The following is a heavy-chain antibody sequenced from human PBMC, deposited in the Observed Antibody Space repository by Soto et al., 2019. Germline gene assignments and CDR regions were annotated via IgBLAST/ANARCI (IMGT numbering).Heavy chain of an antibody. CDR1: GLTFTSYS. D-gene: IGHD5-18*01. Sequence: VQLVESGGGVVQPGGSLRLSCAASGLTFTSYSMNWVRQAPGKGLEWVSFISSSSSTIYYADSVKGRFTISRDNAKNSLYLQMNSLRDEDTAVYYCARDRGYTYGFDFWGQGALVTVSS. CDR3: ARDRGYTYGFDF. CDR2: ISSSSSTI. J-gene: IGHJ4*02. V-gene: IGHV3-48*02.